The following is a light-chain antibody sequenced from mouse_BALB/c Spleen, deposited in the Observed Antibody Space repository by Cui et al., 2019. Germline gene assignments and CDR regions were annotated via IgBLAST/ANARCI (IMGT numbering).Light chain of an antibody. J-gene: IGKJ4*01. Sequence: QLVLTQSPATMSASLGEAITLTCSASSSVSYMHWYQQKSGTSPKLLIYSTSNLASGVPSRFSGSGSGTFYSLTISSVEAEDAADYYCQQWSSYPFTFGSGTKLEIK. CDR2: STS. CDR1: SSVSY. CDR3: QQWSSYPFT. V-gene: IGKV4-80*01.